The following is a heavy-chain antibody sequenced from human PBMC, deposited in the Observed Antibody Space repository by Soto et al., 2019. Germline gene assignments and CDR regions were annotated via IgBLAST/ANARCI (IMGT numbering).Heavy chain of an antibody. J-gene: IGHJ4*02. CDR2: VSHSGNT. CDR3: ARAKFESTGWHQFDI. CDR1: EWTCDGDF. V-gene: IGHV4-34*01. Sequence: SGTLSLARTFSEWTCDGDFWSWFRQTTGKGLEWIGEVSHSGNTKYYPSLRSRVTLSVDSSKNQISLALTSVTAADTAVYYCARAKFESTGWHQFDIWGQGTLVTVSS. D-gene: IGHD7-27*01.